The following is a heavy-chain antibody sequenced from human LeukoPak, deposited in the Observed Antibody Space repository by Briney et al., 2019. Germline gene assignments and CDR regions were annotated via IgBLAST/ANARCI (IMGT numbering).Heavy chain of an antibody. CDR1: GASISSDTYF. Sequence: PSETLSLTCTVSGASISSDTYFWSWIRQPAGKGLEWIGRISSTGRTDYNPSLKSRVTISVDTSKNQFSLKLSSVTAADTAVYYCARDFFSSSWRYYYYYMDVWGKGTTVTVSS. D-gene: IGHD6-13*01. CDR3: ARDFFSSSWRYYYYYMDV. V-gene: IGHV4-61*10. CDR2: ISSTGRT. J-gene: IGHJ6*03.